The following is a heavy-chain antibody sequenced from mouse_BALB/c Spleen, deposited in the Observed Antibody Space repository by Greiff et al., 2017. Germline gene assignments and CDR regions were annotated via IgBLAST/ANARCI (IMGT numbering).Heavy chain of an antibody. CDR1: GYTFTSYY. J-gene: IGHJ2*01. Sequence: QVQLQQSGPELVKPGASVRISCKASGYTFTSYYIHWVKQRPGQGLEWIGWIYPGNVNTKYNEKFKGKATLTADKSSSTAYMQLSSLTSEDSAVYFCARGDYDGVYFDYWGQGTTLTVSS. D-gene: IGHD2-4*01. CDR3: ARGDYDGVYFDY. V-gene: IGHV1S56*01. CDR2: IYPGNVNT.